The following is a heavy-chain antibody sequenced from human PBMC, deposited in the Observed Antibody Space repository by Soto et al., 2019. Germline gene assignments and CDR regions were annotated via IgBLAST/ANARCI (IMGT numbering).Heavy chain of an antibody. CDR2: IYYSGST. Sequence: PSKTLSLTWTVCGGPISSGGYYWSCIRQHPGKGLEGFGYIYYSGSTYYNPSLKSRVTISVDTSKNQFSLKMSSVTAADTAVYYCARGHHNYGSGSYYRPTYNWFDPWGQGTLVTVSS. D-gene: IGHD3-10*01. CDR3: ARGHHNYGSGSYYRPTYNWFDP. V-gene: IGHV4-31*02. CDR1: GGPISSGGYY. J-gene: IGHJ5*02.